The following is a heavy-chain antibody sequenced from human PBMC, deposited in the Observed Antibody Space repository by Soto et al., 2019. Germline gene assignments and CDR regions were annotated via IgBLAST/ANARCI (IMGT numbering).Heavy chain of an antibody. D-gene: IGHD5-12*01. V-gene: IGHV4-59*01. J-gene: IGHJ4*02. CDR1: GGSISSYY. CDR2: IYYSGIT. Sequence: SETLSLTCTVSGGSISSYYWSWIRQPPGKGLEWIGYIYYSGITNYNPSLKSRVTISVDTSRNQFSLRLSSVTAADTAVYYCSRTDGYSYDYWGQGTPVTVSS. CDR3: SRTDGYSYDY.